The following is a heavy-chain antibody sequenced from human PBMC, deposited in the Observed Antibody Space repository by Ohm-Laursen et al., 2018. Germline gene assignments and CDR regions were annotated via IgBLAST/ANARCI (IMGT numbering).Heavy chain of an antibody. CDR3: ARGNETLPVTTKVFDY. CDR2: INHSGST. D-gene: IGHD4-17*01. J-gene: IGHJ4*02. V-gene: IGHV4-34*01. Sequence: SDTLSLTCAVYGGSFSGYYWSWIRQPPGKGLEWIGEINHSGSTNYNPSLKSRVTISVDTSKNQFSLKLSSVTAADTAVYYCARGNETLPVTTKVFDYWGQGTLVTVSS. CDR1: GGSFSGYY.